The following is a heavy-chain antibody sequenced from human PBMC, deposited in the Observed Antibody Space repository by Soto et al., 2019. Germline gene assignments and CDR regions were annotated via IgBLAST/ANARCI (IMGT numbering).Heavy chain of an antibody. Sequence: SETLSLTCTVSGGSISSGDYYWSWIRQPPGKGLEWIGYIYYSGSTYYNPSLMSRVTISVDTSKNQFSLKLSSVTAADTAVYFCARCASSCSLGFWGQGTLVTVSS. V-gene: IGHV4-30-4*01. J-gene: IGHJ4*02. CDR1: GGSISSGDYY. CDR2: IYYSGST. CDR3: ARCASSCSLGF. D-gene: IGHD2-15*01.